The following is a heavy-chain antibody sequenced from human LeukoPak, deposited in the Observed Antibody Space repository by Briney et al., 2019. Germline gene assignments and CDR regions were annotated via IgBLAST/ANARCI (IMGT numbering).Heavy chain of an antibody. CDR3: TTELRREPQEGNY. D-gene: IGHD1-26*01. CDR1: GFTFSNTL. Sequence: PGGSLRLSCAASGFTFSNTLMTWVRQAPGKGLEWVGHIRSKADGGTTDYAAPVKGRFTISRDDPKNTLYLQMNSLKTEDTAVYYCTTELRREPQEGNYWGQGTLVTVSS. V-gene: IGHV3-15*01. J-gene: IGHJ4*02. CDR2: IRSKADGGTT.